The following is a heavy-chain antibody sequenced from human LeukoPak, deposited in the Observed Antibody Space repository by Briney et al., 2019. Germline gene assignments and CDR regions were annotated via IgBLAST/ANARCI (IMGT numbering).Heavy chain of an antibody. CDR2: ISGSGGST. J-gene: IGHJ4*02. D-gene: IGHD3-3*01. CDR1: GFTFSSYA. CDR3: AKDLNFWSGYYYGFDY. Sequence: GGSLRLSCAASGFTFSSYAMSWVRQAPGKGLEWVSAISGSGGSTYYADSVKGRFTISRDNSKNTLYLQMNSLRAEDTAVYYCAKDLNFWSGYYYGFDYWGQRTLVTVSS. V-gene: IGHV3-23*01.